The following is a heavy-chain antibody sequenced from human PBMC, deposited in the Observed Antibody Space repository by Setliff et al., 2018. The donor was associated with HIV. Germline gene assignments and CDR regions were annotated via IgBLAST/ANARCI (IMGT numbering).Heavy chain of an antibody. Sequence: PSETLSLTCAVSGYSISSGYYWGWIRQPPGKGLEWIGSIYHSGSTYYNPSLKSRVTISVDTSKNQFSLKLSSVTAADTAVYYCARVSITYWYSIPTFYYYYMDVWGKGTKVTVSS. V-gene: IGHV4-38-2*01. CDR2: IYHSGST. J-gene: IGHJ6*03. CDR1: GYSISSGYY. CDR3: ARVSITYWYSIPTFYYYYMDV. D-gene: IGHD2-15*01.